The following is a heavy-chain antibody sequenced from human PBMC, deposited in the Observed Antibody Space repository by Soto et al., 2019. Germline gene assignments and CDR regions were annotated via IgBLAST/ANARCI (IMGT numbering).Heavy chain of an antibody. V-gene: IGHV3-21*01. J-gene: IGHJ6*03. Sequence: GGSLRLSCAASGFTFSSYSMNWVRQAPGKGLEWVSSISSSSSYIYYADSVKGRFTISRDNAKNSLYLQMNSLRAEDTAVYYCARSSGGLRFFEYSPATSYMDACCQEATLTISS. CDR1: GFTFSSYS. CDR2: ISSSSSYI. D-gene: IGHD3-3*01. CDR3: ARSSGGLRFFEYSPATSYMDA.